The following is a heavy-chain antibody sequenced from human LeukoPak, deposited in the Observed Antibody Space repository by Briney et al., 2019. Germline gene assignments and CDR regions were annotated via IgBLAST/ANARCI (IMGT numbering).Heavy chain of an antibody. CDR1: GGSISSSSYY. Sequence: PSETLSLTCTVSGGSISSSSYYWGWIRQPPGKGLEWIGYIYYSGSTNYNPSLKSRVTISVDTSKNQFSLKLSSVTAADTAVYYCARSVEGYCSGGSCYYYYYYMDVWGKGTTVTVSS. J-gene: IGHJ6*03. CDR2: IYYSGST. CDR3: ARSVEGYCSGGSCYYYYYYMDV. V-gene: IGHV4-61*05. D-gene: IGHD2-15*01.